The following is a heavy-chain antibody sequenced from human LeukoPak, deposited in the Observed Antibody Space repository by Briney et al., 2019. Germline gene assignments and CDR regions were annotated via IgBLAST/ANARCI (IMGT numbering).Heavy chain of an antibody. CDR3: AKRETYYYDSSGYWLDY. CDR1: GFTFSSYA. D-gene: IGHD3-22*01. CDR2: ISGSGGST. J-gene: IGHJ4*02. V-gene: IGHV3-23*01. Sequence: PGGSLRLSCAASGFTFSSYAMSWVRQAPGKGLEWVSDISGSGGSTYYADSVKGRFTISRDNSKNTLYLQMNSLRAEDTAVYYCAKRETYYYDSSGYWLDYWGQGTLVTVSS.